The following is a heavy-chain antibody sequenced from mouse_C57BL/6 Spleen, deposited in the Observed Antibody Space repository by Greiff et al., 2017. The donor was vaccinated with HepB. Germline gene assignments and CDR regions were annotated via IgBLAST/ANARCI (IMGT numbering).Heavy chain of an antibody. CDR3: ARSAVVRYFDV. Sequence: VQLQQPGAELVRPGSSVKLSCKASGYTFTSYWMHWVKQRPIQGLEWIGNIDPSDSETHYNQKFKDKATLTVDKSSSTAYMQLSSLTSEDSAVYYCARSAVVRYFDVWGTGTTVTVSS. D-gene: IGHD1-1*01. V-gene: IGHV1-52*01. CDR1: GYTFTSYW. CDR2: IDPSDSET. J-gene: IGHJ1*03.